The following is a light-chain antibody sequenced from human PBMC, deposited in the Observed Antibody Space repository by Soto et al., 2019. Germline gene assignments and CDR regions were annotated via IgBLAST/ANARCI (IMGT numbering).Light chain of an antibody. J-gene: IGLJ3*02. CDR3: SSYAASNNFYFV. V-gene: IGLV2-8*01. CDR1: SSDVGGYNY. CDR2: EVT. Sequence: QSALTQPPSASGSPGQSVTISCTGTSSDVGGYNYVSWYQQYPGRAPKLMIYEVTKRPSGVPDRFSGSKSGNTAYLTVSGLQAEDEAYYYCSSYAASNNFYFVFGGGTKVTVL.